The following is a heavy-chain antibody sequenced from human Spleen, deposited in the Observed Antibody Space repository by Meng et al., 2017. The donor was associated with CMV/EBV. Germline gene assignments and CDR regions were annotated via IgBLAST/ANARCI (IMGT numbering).Heavy chain of an antibody. CDR2: IYYSGTT. D-gene: IGHD3-22*01. CDR3: ASLRYYGSRGYYFRGFDY. Sequence: SETLSLTCSVSGGSVNTVSFYWSWIRQPPGKGLEWIGYIYYSGTTYYNASLKSRVIMSVDTPENQLSLKLSSVTAADTAVYYCASLRYYGSRGYYFRGFDYWGQGTLVTVSS. V-gene: IGHV4-30-4*08. CDR1: GGSVNTVSFY. J-gene: IGHJ4*02.